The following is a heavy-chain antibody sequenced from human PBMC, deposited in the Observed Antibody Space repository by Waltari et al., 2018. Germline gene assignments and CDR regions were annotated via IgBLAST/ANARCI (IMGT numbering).Heavy chain of an antibody. CDR3: ATAGLLLPLDAFDI. J-gene: IGHJ3*02. D-gene: IGHD2-15*01. CDR2: FDPEDGET. Sequence: QVQLVQSGAEVKKPGVSVKVSCKVSGYPLTELSMHWVRQAPGKGLEWMGGFDPEDGETIYAQKFQGRVTMTEDTSTDTAYMELSSLRSEDTAVYYCATAGLLLPLDAFDIWGQGTMVTVSS. V-gene: IGHV1-24*01. CDR1: GYPLTELS.